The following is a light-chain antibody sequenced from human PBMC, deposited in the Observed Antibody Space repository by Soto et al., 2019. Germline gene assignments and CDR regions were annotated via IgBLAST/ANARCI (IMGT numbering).Light chain of an antibody. CDR2: DNN. CDR3: GTWDSSLSGVV. CDR1: TSNIGNNY. V-gene: IGLV1-51*01. Sequence: QAVVTQPPSVSAAPGQKVTISCSGSTSNIGNNYVSWYQQVPGTAPKLLIHDNNKRPSGIPDRFSGSKSGTSATLGISGLQTGDEADYYCGTWDSSLSGVVFGGGTKVTVL. J-gene: IGLJ2*01.